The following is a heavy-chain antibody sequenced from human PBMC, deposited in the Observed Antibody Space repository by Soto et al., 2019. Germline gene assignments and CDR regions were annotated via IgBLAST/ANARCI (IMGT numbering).Heavy chain of an antibody. J-gene: IGHJ4*02. CDR1: GFTFSHNW. V-gene: IGHV3-74*01. D-gene: IGHD3-22*01. Sequence: PWGSLSLSCAASGFTFSHNWMHWVRQAPGKGLLWVSRINSDGTSTTYTDSVKGRFTISRDNAKNTLYLQMNSLRAEDTAVYYCARFGTYYDSSGFAYWGQGTLVTVS. CDR2: INSDGTST. CDR3: ARFGTYYDSSGFAY.